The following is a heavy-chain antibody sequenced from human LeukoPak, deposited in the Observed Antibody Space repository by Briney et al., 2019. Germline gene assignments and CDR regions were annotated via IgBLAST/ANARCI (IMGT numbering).Heavy chain of an antibody. D-gene: IGHD3-10*01. V-gene: IGHV3-30*04. J-gene: IGHJ4*02. CDR1: GFTFSSYA. CDR3: AREDGYGSGSYGFDY. CDR2: ISYDGSNR. Sequence: GWSLRLSCAASGFTFSSYAMHSVRQAPGKGLEWVAVISYDGSNRYYADSVKGRFTISRDNSKNTLYLQVNSLRAEDTAVYYCAREDGYGSGSYGFDYWGQGTLVTVSS.